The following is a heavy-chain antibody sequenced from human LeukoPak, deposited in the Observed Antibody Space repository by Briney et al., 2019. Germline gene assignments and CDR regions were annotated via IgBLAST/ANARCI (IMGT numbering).Heavy chain of an antibody. V-gene: IGHV1-58*01. CDR3: AADLSNPRMGASYLDS. CDR1: GFTSTNFA. J-gene: IGHJ4*02. Sequence: SVKVSCKASGFTSTNFAVQWVRQARGQRLEWIGWIIVGSGATKCAQDFQERVTITRDLSTSTLDMELRSLTSEDTAVYYCAADLSNPRMGASYLDSWGQGTLVTVSS. CDR2: IIVGSGAT. D-gene: IGHD3-16*01.